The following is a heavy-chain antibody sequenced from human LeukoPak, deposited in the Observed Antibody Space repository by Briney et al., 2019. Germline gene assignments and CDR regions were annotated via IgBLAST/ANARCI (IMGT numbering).Heavy chain of an antibody. V-gene: IGHV1-46*01. CDR2: INPSGGST. J-gene: IGHJ4*02. D-gene: IGHD6-6*01. CDR3: ARGIAARPFDY. Sequence: ASVTVSCKASGYTFTSYYMHWVRQAPGQGLEWMGIINPSGGSTSYAQKFQGRVTMTRDMSTSTVYMELSSLRSEDTAVYYCARGIAARPFDYWGQGTLVTVSS. CDR1: GYTFTSYY.